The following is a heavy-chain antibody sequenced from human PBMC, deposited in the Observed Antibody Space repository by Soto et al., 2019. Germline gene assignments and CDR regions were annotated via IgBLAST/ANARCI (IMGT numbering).Heavy chain of an antibody. Sequence: SETLSLTCTVSGVSISSYYWIWLRQTPGKGLEWIGYMHYSGSANYNPSLKSRVTISLDTSKNQFFLNLESVTAADTAVYYCARTEWLQAFDYWGQGTLVTVSS. CDR1: GVSISSYY. J-gene: IGHJ4*02. D-gene: IGHD2-8*01. V-gene: IGHV4-59*01. CDR3: ARTEWLQAFDY. CDR2: MHYSGSA.